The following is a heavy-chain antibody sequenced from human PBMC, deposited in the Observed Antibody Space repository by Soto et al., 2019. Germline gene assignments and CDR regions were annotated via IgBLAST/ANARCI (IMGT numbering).Heavy chain of an antibody. Sequence: EVQLVESGGGLVKPGGSLRLSCAASGFTFSSYSMNWVRQAPGKGLEWVSSISISSSYIYYGDSVKGRFTISRDNANNSLYLQMNSLRVEDTAVYYWARVMVYSGIEAFDIWGHGTLVTVSS. D-gene: IGHD6-13*01. CDR2: ISISSSYI. CDR3: ARVMVYSGIEAFDI. V-gene: IGHV3-21*01. CDR1: GFTFSSYS. J-gene: IGHJ3*02.